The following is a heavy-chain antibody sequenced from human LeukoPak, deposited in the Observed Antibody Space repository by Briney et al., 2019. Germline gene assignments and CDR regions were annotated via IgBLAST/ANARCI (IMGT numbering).Heavy chain of an antibody. CDR3: ARGGRTHITWFDP. V-gene: IGHV4-34*01. D-gene: IGHD1-14*01. J-gene: IGHJ5*02. CDR1: GGSFSGYY. Sequence: SETLSLTCAVYGGSFSGYYWSWIRQPPGKGLEWIGEINHSGSTNYNPSLKSRVTISVDTSKNQFSLKLSSVTAADTAVYYCARGGRTHITWFDPWGQGTLVTVSS. CDR2: INHSGST.